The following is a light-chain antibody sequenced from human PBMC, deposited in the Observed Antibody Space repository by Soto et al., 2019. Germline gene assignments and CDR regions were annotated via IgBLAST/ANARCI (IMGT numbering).Light chain of an antibody. CDR2: TTD. CDR1: RSNIGSNP. CDR3: AAWDDSLIAWV. J-gene: IGLJ2*01. Sequence: QSVLTQPPSASGTPGQGVTISCSGGRSNIGSNPVNWYQQLPEAAPKLLIYTTDQRHSGVPDRFSGSKSGTSASLAISGLQSEDEAEYYCAAWDDSLIAWVFGGGTKLTVL. V-gene: IGLV1-44*01.